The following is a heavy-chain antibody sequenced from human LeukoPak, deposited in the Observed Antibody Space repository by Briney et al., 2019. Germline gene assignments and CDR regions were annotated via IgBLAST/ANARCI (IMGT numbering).Heavy chain of an antibody. D-gene: IGHD4-17*01. CDR2: ISYDGSNK. CDR3: ARPEGDYQGHDAFDI. V-gene: IGHV3-30-3*01. Sequence: GRSLRLSCAASGFTFSSYAMHWVRQAPGKGLEWVAVISYDGSNKYYADSVKGRFTISRGNSKNTLYLQMNSLRAEDTAVYYCARPEGDYQGHDAFDIWGQGTVVTVSS. CDR1: GFTFSSYA. J-gene: IGHJ3*02.